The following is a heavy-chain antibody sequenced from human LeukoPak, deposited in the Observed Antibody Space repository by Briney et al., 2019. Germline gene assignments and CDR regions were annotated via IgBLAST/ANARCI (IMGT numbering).Heavy chain of an antibody. CDR3: ARPLEHSSGYYYPFDY. Sequence: GASVKVSCKASGYTFTSYAMDWVRQAPGQGLEWMGWINTNTGNPTYAQGFTGRFVFSLDTSVSTAYLQISSLKAEDTAVYYCARPLEHSSGYYYPFDYWGQGTLVTVSS. CDR2: INTNTGNP. D-gene: IGHD3-22*01. J-gene: IGHJ4*02. V-gene: IGHV7-4-1*02. CDR1: GYTFTSYA.